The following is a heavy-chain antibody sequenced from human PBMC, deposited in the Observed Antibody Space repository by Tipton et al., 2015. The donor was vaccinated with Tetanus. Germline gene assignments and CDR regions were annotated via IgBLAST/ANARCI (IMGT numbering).Heavy chain of an antibody. V-gene: IGHV3-30-3*01. J-gene: IGHJ4*02. Sequence: SLRLSCAASGFTFSSYAMHWVRQAPGKGLEWVAVISYDGSNKYYADSVKGRFTISRDNSKNTLYLQMNSLRAEDTAVYYCARASEEGILLFDYWGQGTLVTVSS. CDR1: GFTFSSYA. CDR3: ARASEEGILLFDY. D-gene: IGHD6-13*01. CDR2: ISYDGSNK.